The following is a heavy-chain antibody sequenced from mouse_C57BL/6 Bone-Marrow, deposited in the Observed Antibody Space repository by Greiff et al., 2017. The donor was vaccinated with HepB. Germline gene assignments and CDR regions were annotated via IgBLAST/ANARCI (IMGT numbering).Heavy chain of an antibody. V-gene: IGHV1-26*01. CDR2: INPNNGGT. J-gene: IGHJ3*01. CDR3: ARRATTVVGQFAY. CDR1: GYTFTDYY. Sequence: VQLQQSGPELVKPGASVKISCKASGYTFTDYYMNWVKQSHGKSLEWIGDINPNNGGTSYNQKFKGKATLTVDKSSSTAYMELRSLTSEDSAVYYCARRATTVVGQFAYWGQGTLVTVSA. D-gene: IGHD1-1*01.